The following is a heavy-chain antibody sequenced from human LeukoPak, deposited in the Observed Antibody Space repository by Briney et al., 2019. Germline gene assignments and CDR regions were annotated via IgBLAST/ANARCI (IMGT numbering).Heavy chain of an antibody. CDR2: ISSSGSTI. CDR3: ARDRTRITIFGVVPAYFDY. J-gene: IGHJ4*02. CDR1: GFIFSDYY. V-gene: IGHV3-11*04. D-gene: IGHD3-3*01. Sequence: PGGSLRLSCAASGFIFSDYYMSWIRQAPGKGLEWVSYISSSGSTIYYADSVKGRFTISRDNAKNSLYLQMNSLRAEDTAVYYCARDRTRITIFGVVPAYFDYWGQGTLVTVSS.